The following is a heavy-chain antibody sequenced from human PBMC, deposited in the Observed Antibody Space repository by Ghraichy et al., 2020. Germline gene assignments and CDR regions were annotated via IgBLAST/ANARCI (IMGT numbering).Heavy chain of an antibody. V-gene: IGHV3-48*02. Sequence: GGSLRLSCAASGFTFSSYSMNWVRQAPGKGLEWVSYISSSSSTIYYADSVKGRFTISRDNAKNSLYLQMNSLRDEDTAVYYCARRSGEDSSSWYLKGWGQGTLVTVSS. CDR1: GFTFSSYS. CDR2: ISSSSSTI. J-gene: IGHJ4*02. D-gene: IGHD6-13*01. CDR3: ARRSGEDSSSWYLKG.